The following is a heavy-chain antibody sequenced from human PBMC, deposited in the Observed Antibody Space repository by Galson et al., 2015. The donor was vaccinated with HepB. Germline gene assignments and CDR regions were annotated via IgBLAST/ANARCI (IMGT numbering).Heavy chain of an antibody. J-gene: IGHJ6*02. CDR1: GGTFSSYA. D-gene: IGHD2-2*02. CDR3: ARNAPDIVVVPAAIKGYYYGMDV. CDR2: IIPIFGTA. V-gene: IGHV1-69*13. Sequence: SVKVSCKASGGTFSSYAISWVRQAPGQGLEWMGGIIPIFGTANYAQKFQGRVTITADESTSTAYMELSSLRSEDTAVYYCARNAPDIVVVPAAIKGYYYGMDVWGQGTTVTVSS.